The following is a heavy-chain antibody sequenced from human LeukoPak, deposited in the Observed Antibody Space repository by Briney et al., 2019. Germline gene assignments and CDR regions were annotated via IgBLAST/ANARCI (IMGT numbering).Heavy chain of an antibody. J-gene: IGHJ5*02. CDR3: ARDPRIVGTTPDWFDP. V-gene: IGHV1-18*01. CDR2: ISAYNGNT. CDR1: GYTFTNFV. D-gene: IGHD1-26*01. Sequence: ASVKVSCKASGYTFTNFVITWVRQAPGQGLEWMRWISAYNGNTNYAQKFQGRVTMTTDTSTSTAYMELRSLRSDDTAVYYCARDPRIVGTTPDWFDPWGQGTRVTVSS.